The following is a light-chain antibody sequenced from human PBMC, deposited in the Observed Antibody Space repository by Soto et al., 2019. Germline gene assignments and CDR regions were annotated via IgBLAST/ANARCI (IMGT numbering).Light chain of an antibody. CDR1: SRDVGGYNY. V-gene: IGLV2-14*01. CDR3: AAWDASLSGRV. Sequence: QSALTQPASVSGSPGQSITISCTGTSRDVGGYNYVSWHQQHPGKAPKVIITEVSNRPSGVSNRFSGSKSGNTASLAISGLRSDDEADYYCAAWDASLSGRVFGGGTKLTVL. J-gene: IGLJ3*02. CDR2: EVS.